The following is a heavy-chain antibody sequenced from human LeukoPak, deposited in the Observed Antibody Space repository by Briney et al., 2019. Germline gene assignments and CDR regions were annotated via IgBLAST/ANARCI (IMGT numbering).Heavy chain of an antibody. V-gene: IGHV4-38-2*02. Sequence: PSETLSLTCTVSGYSISSGYYWGWIRQPPGKGLEWIGYIYYSGSTNYNPSLKSRVTISVDTSKNQFSLKLSSVTAADTAVYYCARHTAVAGTRGTSFDYWGQGTLVTVSS. D-gene: IGHD6-19*01. CDR2: IYYSGST. CDR3: ARHTAVAGTRGTSFDY. CDR1: GYSISSGYY. J-gene: IGHJ4*02.